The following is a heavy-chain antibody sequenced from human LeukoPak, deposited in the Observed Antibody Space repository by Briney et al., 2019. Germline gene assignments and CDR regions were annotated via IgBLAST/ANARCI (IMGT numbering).Heavy chain of an antibody. J-gene: IGHJ5*02. D-gene: IGHD5-12*01. CDR1: GGSISGHY. CDR2: IYYRGST. Sequence: SETLSLTRTVSGGSISGHYWSWIRQPPGKGLEWIGYIYYRGSTSYNPSLKSRVTISVDTSKNQFSLDLSSVTAADTAVYYCARDLISEYSRSHSHFDPWGQGTLVTVSS. CDR3: ARDLISEYSRSHSHFDP. V-gene: IGHV4-59*11.